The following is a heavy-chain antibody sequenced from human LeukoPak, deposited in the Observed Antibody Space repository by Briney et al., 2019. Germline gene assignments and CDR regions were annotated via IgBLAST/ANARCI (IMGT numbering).Heavy chain of an antibody. V-gene: IGHV4-39*07. CDR1: GGSIRSNDYF. CDR3: AREVNHYGLRRNSFDP. Sequence: DPSETLSLTCIVSGGSIRSNDYFWGWVRQSPGKGLEWIVSIDYSGDTYYNPSLKSRVSISLDTSKNQFSLRLNSVTAADTAVYYCAREVNHYGLRRNSFDPWGQGTQVTVSS. CDR2: IDYSGDT. J-gene: IGHJ5*02. D-gene: IGHD3-10*01.